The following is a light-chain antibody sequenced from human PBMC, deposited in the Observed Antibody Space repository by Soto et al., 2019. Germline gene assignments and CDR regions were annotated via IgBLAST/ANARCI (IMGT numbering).Light chain of an antibody. CDR1: QSVSSY. J-gene: IGKJ5*01. CDR2: GAS. CDR3: QQYNNWPPIT. V-gene: IGKV3-15*01. Sequence: EIVLTQSPATLSLSPGERATLSFRASQSVSSYLAWYQETPGQATRLLIYGASTRANGIPARFSGSGSGTEFTLTISSLQSEDFAVYDCQQYNNWPPITFGQGTRLDI.